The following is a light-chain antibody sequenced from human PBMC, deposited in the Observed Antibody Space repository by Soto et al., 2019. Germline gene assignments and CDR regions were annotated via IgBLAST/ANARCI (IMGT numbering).Light chain of an antibody. V-gene: IGKV3-15*01. CDR1: QSVADN. Sequence: MTQSPSTLSVSPGERVTLSCRSSQSVADNLAWFQQKPGQGPRLLIYGASTRATGIPARFSGSGSETDFTLTISSLRSEDSAVYHCQQYNNWPITFGQGIRLEI. CDR3: QQYNNWPIT. J-gene: IGKJ5*01. CDR2: GAS.